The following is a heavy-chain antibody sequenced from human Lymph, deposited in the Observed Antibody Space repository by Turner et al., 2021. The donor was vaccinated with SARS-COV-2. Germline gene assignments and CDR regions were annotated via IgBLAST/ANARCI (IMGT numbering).Heavy chain of an antibody. J-gene: IGHJ3*02. D-gene: IGHD1-26*01. Sequence: QVQLVQSGAKVKKPGSSVKVSCKASGGTFSTYVISWVRQAPGQGLEWRGGIIPILGIANYAQKFQGRVTITADKSTSTAYMELSSLRSEDTAVYHCARRHSGNYDAFDIWGQGTMVTVSS. V-gene: IGHV1-69*10. CDR2: IIPILGIA. CDR1: GGTFSTYV. CDR3: ARRHSGNYDAFDI.